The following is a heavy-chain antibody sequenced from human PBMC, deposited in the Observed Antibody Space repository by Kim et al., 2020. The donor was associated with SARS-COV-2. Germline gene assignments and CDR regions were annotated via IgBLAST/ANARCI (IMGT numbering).Heavy chain of an antibody. J-gene: IGHJ5*02. D-gene: IGHD3-10*01. CDR3: ARAEAYGSGSYEWFDP. Sequence: GGSLRLSCAASGFTFSSYGMHWVRQAPGKGLEWVAVISYDGSNKYYADSVKGRFTISRDNSKNTLYLQMNSLRAEDTAVYYCARAEAYGSGSYEWFDPWGQGTLVTVSS. V-gene: IGHV3-33*05. CDR1: GFTFSSYG. CDR2: ISYDGSNK.